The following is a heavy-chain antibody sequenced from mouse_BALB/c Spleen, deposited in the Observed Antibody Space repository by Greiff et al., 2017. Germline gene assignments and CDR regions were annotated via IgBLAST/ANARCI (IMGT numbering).Heavy chain of an antibody. J-gene: IGHJ2*01. CDR3: GREYCGSAYYFDY. V-gene: IGHV1-39*01. CDR2: IDPYYGGT. CDR1: GYSFTGYN. Sequence: EVQLQQSGPELEKPGASVKISCKASGYSFTGYNMNWVKQRNGKSLEWIGIIDPYYGGTSYNQKFKGKATLTVDKSSSTAYMQLKSLTSEDSAVYCCGREYCGSAYYFDYWGQGTTLTVSS. D-gene: IGHD1-1*01.